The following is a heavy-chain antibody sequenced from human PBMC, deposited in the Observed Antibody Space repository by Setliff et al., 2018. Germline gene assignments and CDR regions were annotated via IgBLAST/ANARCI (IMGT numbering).Heavy chain of an antibody. Sequence: GESLKISCKGSGYNFTIYWIGWVRQMFGKGLELVGIIYPGDSDTRYSPSFQGQVTISADKSITTAYLQWGSLKASDTAIYYCVKAARPFGAFDIWGQGSMVTVSS. J-gene: IGHJ3*02. CDR1: GYNFTIYW. CDR2: IYPGDSDT. D-gene: IGHD6-6*01. CDR3: VKAARPFGAFDI. V-gene: IGHV5-51*06.